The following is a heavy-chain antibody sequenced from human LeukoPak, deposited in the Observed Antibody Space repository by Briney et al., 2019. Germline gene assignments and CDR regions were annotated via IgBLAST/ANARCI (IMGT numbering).Heavy chain of an antibody. Sequence: SETLSLTCTVSGGSISSSSYYWGWIRQPPGKGLEWIGYIYYSGSTNYNPSLKSRVTISVDTSKNQFSLKLSSVTAADTAVYYCARGVGATTDYFDYWGQGTLVTVSS. CDR1: GGSISSSSYY. J-gene: IGHJ4*02. V-gene: IGHV4-61*05. CDR2: IYYSGST. CDR3: ARGVGATTDYFDY. D-gene: IGHD1-26*01.